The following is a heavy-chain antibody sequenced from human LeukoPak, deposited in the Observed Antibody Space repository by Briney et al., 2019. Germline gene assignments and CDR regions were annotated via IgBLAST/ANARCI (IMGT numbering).Heavy chain of an antibody. Sequence: GASVRVSCKASGYTFTGYYMHWVRQAPGQGLEWMGRINPNSGGTNYAQKFQGRVTMTRDTSISTAYMELSRLRSDDTAVYYCARLTYSSSWKDYWGQGTLVTVSS. CDR2: INPNSGGT. CDR1: GYTFTGYY. D-gene: IGHD6-13*01. CDR3: ARLTYSSSWKDY. V-gene: IGHV1-2*06. J-gene: IGHJ4*02.